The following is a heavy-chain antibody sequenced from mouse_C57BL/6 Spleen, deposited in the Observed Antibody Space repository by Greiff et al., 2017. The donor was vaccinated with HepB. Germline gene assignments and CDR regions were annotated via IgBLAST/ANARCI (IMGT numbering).Heavy chain of an antibody. CDR3: AREGAYAMDY. J-gene: IGHJ4*01. CDR1: GYSITSGYD. V-gene: IGHV3-1*01. CDR2: ISYSGST. Sequence: DVKLQESGPGMVKPSQSLSLTCTVTGYSITSGYDWHWIRHFPGNKLEWMGYISYSGSTNNNPSLKSRISITHDTSKNHFFLKLNSVTTEDTATYYCAREGAYAMDYWGQGTSVTVSS.